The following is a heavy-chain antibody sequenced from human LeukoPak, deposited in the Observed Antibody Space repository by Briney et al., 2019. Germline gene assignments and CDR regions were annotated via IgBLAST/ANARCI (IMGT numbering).Heavy chain of an antibody. CDR1: GFTFSSYS. CDR2: ISSSSSYI. V-gene: IGHV3-21*01. J-gene: IGHJ4*02. CDR3: ARDSGAAAGSPFDY. D-gene: IGHD6-13*01. Sequence: GGSLRLSCAASGFTFSSYSMNWVRQAPGKGLEWVSSISSSSSYIYYADPVKGRFTISRDNAKNSLYLQMNSLRAEDTAVYYCARDSGAAAGSPFDYWGQGTLVTVSS.